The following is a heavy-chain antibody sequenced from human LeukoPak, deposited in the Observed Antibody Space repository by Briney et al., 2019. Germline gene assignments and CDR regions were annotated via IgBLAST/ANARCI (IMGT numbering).Heavy chain of an antibody. J-gene: IGHJ5*02. CDR3: ARGRGYRVEYSSSSDNWFDP. V-gene: IGHV4-59*01. D-gene: IGHD6-6*01. CDR2: IYYSGST. Sequence: SETLSLTCTVSGGSISSYYWSWIRQPPGKGLEWIGYIYYSGSTNYNPSLKSRVTISVDTSKNQFSLKLSSVTAADTAVYYCARGRGYRVEYSSSSDNWFDPWGQGTLVTVSS. CDR1: GGSISSYY.